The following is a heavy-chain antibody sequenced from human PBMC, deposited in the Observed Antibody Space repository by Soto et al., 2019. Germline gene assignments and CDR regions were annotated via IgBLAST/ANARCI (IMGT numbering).Heavy chain of an antibody. CDR1: GFTFNNYA. CDR3: GRGRGGSGSLPPRVDF. V-gene: IGHV3-23*01. J-gene: IGHJ4*02. D-gene: IGHD3-10*01. Sequence: EVQLLESGGGLVQPGGSLRLSCAASGFTFNNYAMTWVRQAPGKGLEWVSAISGGGDTTSYADSVNGRFTVSRDGSKNTLYLQRSRVRAEDTVLYYCGRGRGGSGSLPPRVDFWGQGTLVTVSS. CDR2: ISGGGDTT.